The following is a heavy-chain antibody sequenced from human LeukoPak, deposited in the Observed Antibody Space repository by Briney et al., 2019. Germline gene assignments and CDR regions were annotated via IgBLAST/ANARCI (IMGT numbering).Heavy chain of an antibody. CDR3: ARVPAWTGKPSEIDY. CDR2: IYYSGST. Sequence: PSETLSLTCTVSGGSMSSYYWSWIRQPPGKGLEWIEYIYYSGSTNYNPSLKSRVTISVDTSKNQFSLKLSSVTAADTAVYYCARVPAWTGKPSEIDYWGQGTLVTVSS. V-gene: IGHV4-59*01. D-gene: IGHD3/OR15-3a*01. J-gene: IGHJ4*02. CDR1: GGSMSSYY.